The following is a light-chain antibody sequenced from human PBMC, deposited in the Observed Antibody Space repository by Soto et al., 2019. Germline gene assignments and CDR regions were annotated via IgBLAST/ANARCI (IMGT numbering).Light chain of an antibody. CDR1: LSVGTN. V-gene: IGKV3-15*01. J-gene: IGKJ1*01. Sequence: VMTQSPATLSVSPGERATLSCRASLSVGTNLAWYQQKPGQPPRLLIYGATTRATGIPARFSGRGSGTDFTLTISSLQSEDFAVYYCQHHNNWPPGTFGQGTRVEIK. CDR3: QHHNNWPPGT. CDR2: GAT.